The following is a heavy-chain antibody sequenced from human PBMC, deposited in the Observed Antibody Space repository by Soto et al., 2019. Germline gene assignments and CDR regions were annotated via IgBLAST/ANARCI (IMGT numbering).Heavy chain of an antibody. CDR3: ARAAGRSKLLPYYFDP. J-gene: IGHJ5*02. D-gene: IGHD3-22*01. CDR2: INPATGDT. CDR1: GYVFTTSA. V-gene: IGHV1-3*01. Sequence: QVLLVQSGAEVQKPGASVRISCQASGYVFTTSAIHWVRQAPGQSLEWMGWINPATGDTKYSHNVRGGVTFALDTSATTAYLDLRSLASHDTAVYYCARAAGRSKLLPYYFDPWGQGTLVTVSS.